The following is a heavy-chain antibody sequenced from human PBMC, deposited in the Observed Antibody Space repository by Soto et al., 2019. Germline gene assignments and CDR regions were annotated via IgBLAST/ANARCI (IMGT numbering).Heavy chain of an antibody. Sequence: EVQLVQSGAEVKKPGESLKISCKGSGYSFTTYWIGWVRQMPRKGLEWMGIIYPGDSDTRYSPSFQGQITISADKSISTAYLQWSSLKASDTAMYYCARMPLDISGYYIAFDIWGQGTMVTVSS. D-gene: IGHD3-22*01. CDR1: GYSFTTYW. V-gene: IGHV5-51*01. J-gene: IGHJ3*02. CDR2: IYPGDSDT. CDR3: ARMPLDISGYYIAFDI.